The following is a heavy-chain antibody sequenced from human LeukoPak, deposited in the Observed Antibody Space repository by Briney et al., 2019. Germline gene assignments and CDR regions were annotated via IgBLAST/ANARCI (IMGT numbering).Heavy chain of an antibody. CDR2: IDAGNGNT. D-gene: IGHD3-10*01. CDR1: GYTFTSYA. Sequence: ASVKVSCKASGYTFTSYAMHWVRQAPGQRLEWMGWIDAGNGNTKYSQKFQGRVTITRDTSASTAYMELSSLRSEDTAVYYCARGSYFYGSGSFMGSDYWGQGTLVTVSS. CDR3: ARGSYFYGSGSFMGSDY. J-gene: IGHJ4*02. V-gene: IGHV1-3*01.